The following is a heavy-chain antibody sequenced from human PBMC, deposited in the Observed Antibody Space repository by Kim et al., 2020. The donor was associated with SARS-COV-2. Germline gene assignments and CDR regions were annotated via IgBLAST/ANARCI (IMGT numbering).Heavy chain of an antibody. V-gene: IGHV1-18*01. Sequence: ASVKVSCKASGYTFTSYGISWVRQAPGQGLEWMGWISAYNGNTNYAQKLQGRVTMTTDTSSSTAYMELRSLRSDDTAVYYCARDIEVVPAAITYNWFDPWGQGTLVTVSS. D-gene: IGHD2-2*01. CDR1: GYTFTSYG. CDR3: ARDIEVVPAAITYNWFDP. CDR2: ISAYNGNT. J-gene: IGHJ5*02.